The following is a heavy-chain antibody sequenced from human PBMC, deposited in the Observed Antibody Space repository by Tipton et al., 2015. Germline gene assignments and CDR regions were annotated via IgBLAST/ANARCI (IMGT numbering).Heavy chain of an antibody. CDR2: IGGSGDAT. Sequence: SLRLSCVASGFFFTDYAMDWVRQAPGKGLEWVSAIGGSGDATYYADSVKGRFTISRDNSKNTLHLQMNSLRDEDTAMYYCASGGHECSGTSCNFWWGQGTLVTVSS. D-gene: IGHD2-2*01. J-gene: IGHJ4*02. CDR1: GFFFTDYA. V-gene: IGHV3-23*01. CDR3: ASGGHECSGTSCNFW.